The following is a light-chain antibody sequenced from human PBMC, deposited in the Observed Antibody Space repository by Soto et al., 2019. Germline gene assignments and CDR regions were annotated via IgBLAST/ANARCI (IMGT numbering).Light chain of an antibody. CDR3: QQSYSTLT. CDR2: AAS. CDR1: QAISAY. V-gene: IGKV1-39*01. J-gene: IGKJ3*01. Sequence: DIQMPPSQSSLSTSLAASATLTTRTSQAISAYLTWYQHKPGKAPKLLISAASSLQSGVPSRFSGSGSGTDFTLTISSLQPEDFATYYCQQSYSTLTFGPGTKVDIK.